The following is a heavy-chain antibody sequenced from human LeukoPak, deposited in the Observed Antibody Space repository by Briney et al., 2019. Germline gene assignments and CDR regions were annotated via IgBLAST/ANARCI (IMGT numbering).Heavy chain of an antibody. J-gene: IGHJ4*02. CDR2: ISSDSSIM. Sequence: GGSLRLSCAASGFSFSSYSMNWVRQAPGKGLDWVSYISSDSSIMHHADAVKGRFAISRDNAKNALYLQMNSLRAEDTAVYYCGRKSSSSGYPFDYWGQGTLVTVSS. CDR1: GFSFSSYS. CDR3: GRKSSSSGYPFDY. V-gene: IGHV3-48*01. D-gene: IGHD3-22*01.